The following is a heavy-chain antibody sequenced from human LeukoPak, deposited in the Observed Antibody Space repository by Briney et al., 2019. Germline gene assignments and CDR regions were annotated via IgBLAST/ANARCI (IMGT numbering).Heavy chain of an antibody. Sequence: GGSLRLSCAASGFTFSSYSMNWVRQAPGKGLEWVAVISYDGSNKYYADSVKGRFTISRDNSKNTLYLQMNSLRAEDTAVYYCAKSRMVTVYYFDYWGQGTLVTVSS. J-gene: IGHJ4*02. CDR1: GFTFSSYS. CDR2: ISYDGSNK. D-gene: IGHD5-18*01. V-gene: IGHV3-30*18. CDR3: AKSRMVTVYYFDY.